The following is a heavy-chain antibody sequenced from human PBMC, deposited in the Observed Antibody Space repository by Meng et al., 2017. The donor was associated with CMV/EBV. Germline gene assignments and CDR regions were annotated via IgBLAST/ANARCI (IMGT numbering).Heavy chain of an antibody. J-gene: IGHJ3*02. CDR1: GYTFTGYY. CDR3: ARERIAAAGTDAFDI. CDR2: INPNSGGT. Sequence: ASVKVSCKASGYTFTGYYMHWVRQAPGQGLEWMGWINPNSGGTNYAQKFQGRVTMTRDTSISTAYMELSRLRSDDTAVYYCARERIAAAGTDAFDIWGQGTMVTVSS. V-gene: IGHV1-2*02. D-gene: IGHD6-13*01.